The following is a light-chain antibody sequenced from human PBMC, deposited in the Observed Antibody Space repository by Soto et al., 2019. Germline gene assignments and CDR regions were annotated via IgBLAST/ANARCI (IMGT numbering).Light chain of an antibody. J-gene: IGLJ1*01. Sequence: QSALTQPASVSGSPGQSITISCTGTSSDVGRYNLVSWYQHHPGKAPKLIICDVTQWPSGASNRFSGSKSGNTASLTIFGLQAEDEADYYCCSYAGTTTFYVFGTGTKVTVL. CDR1: SSDVGRYNL. V-gene: IGLV2-23*02. CDR3: CSYAGTTTFYV. CDR2: DVT.